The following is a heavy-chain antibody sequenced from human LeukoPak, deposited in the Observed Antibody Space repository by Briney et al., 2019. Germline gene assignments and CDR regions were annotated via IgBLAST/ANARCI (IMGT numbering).Heavy chain of an antibody. J-gene: IGHJ4*02. CDR2: IWYDGSNK. D-gene: IGHD2-21*01. V-gene: IGHV3-30*19. CDR1: GFTFSSYG. Sequence: GRSLRLSCAASGFTFSSYGMHWVRQAPGKGLEWVAVIWYDGSNKYYADSVKGRFTISRDNSKNTLYLQMNSLRAEDTAVYYCASPVLLRTKEAKPPGYWGQGTLVTVSS. CDR3: ASPVLLRTKEAKPPGY.